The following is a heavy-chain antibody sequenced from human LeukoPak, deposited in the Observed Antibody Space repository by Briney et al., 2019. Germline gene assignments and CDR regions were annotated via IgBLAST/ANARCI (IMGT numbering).Heavy chain of an antibody. Sequence: SETVSLTCAVYGGSFSGYYWNWTRQPPGKGLEWIGEINHSGSTNYNPSLKSRVTISVDTSKNQFSLKLSSVTAADTAVYYCARPIWSGGPYGYWGQGSLVTVSS. CDR3: ARPIWSGGPYGY. J-gene: IGHJ4*02. V-gene: IGHV4-34*01. D-gene: IGHD3-3*01. CDR2: INHSGST. CDR1: GGSFSGYY.